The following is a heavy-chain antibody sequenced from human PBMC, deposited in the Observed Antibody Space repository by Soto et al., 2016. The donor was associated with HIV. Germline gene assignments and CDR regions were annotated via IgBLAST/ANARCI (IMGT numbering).Heavy chain of an antibody. J-gene: IGHJ6*03. Sequence: QQWDARPLQPSETLSLTCAVYGQFLSGFFWNWVRQSPGKGLGWIGEIDHNGNINYSPSLESRIIISKDTSRNRISLKMSFVTAADTAIYFCARRNYGSGGHMDVWGKGDHGHRLL. D-gene: IGHD3-16*01. V-gene: IGHV4-34*02. CDR3: ARRNYGSGGHMDV. CDR1: GQFLSGFF. CDR2: IDHNGNI.